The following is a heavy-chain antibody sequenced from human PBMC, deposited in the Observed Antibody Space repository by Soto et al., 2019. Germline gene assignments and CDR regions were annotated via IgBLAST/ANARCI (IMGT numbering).Heavy chain of an antibody. CDR1: GFTFSIYG. V-gene: IGHV3-33*01. J-gene: IGHJ6*02. CDR3: ARRRTRTYYDFWSGYYPYDYYYGMDV. Sequence: GWSLRLSSAASGFTFSIYGMHWVRQAPGKGLEWVAVIWYDGSNKYYADSVKGRFTISRDNSKNTLYLQMNSLRAEDTAVYYCARRRTRTYYDFWSGYYPYDYYYGMDVWGQGTTVTVSS. D-gene: IGHD3-3*01. CDR2: IWYDGSNK.